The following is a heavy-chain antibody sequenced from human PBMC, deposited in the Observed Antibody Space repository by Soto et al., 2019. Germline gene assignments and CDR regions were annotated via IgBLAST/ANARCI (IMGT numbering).Heavy chain of an antibody. CDR2: IKSKTDGGTT. CDR3: TTDSILAPLFH. Sequence: GGSLRLSCAASGFTFTSAWMSWVRQAPGKGLEWVGRIKSKTDGGTTDYAAPARGRFTISRDDSKNTLYVQLNSLKTEDTAVYYCTTDSILAPLFHWGQGTQVTVSS. CDR1: GFTFTSAW. J-gene: IGHJ4*02. D-gene: IGHD3-3*02. V-gene: IGHV3-15*01.